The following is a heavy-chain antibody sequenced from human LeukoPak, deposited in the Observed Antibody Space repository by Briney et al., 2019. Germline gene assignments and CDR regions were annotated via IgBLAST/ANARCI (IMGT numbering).Heavy chain of an antibody. CDR1: GYTFSDYG. J-gene: IGHJ5*02. CDR3: ARGIEGYDVLTGYYP. V-gene: IGHV1-18*01. D-gene: IGHD3-9*01. Sequence: GASVKVSCKASGYTFSDYGITWVRQAPGQGLEWMGWTNVHNGNINYAQKFQGRISMTTDTSTTTAFMELRSLRSDDTAVYYRARGIEGYDVLTGYYPWGQGILVTVSS. CDR2: TNVHNGNI.